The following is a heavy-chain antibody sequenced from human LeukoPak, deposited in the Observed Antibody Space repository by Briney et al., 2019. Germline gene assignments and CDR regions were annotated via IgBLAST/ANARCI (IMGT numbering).Heavy chain of an antibody. V-gene: IGHV3-23*01. Sequence: PGGSLRLSCAASGFTFCSYAMGWVRKAPGKGLEWVSAISGSGGSTYYADSVKGRFTISRDNSKNTLYLQMNSLRAEDTAVYYCAKVAMGYYGSGSLDYWGQGTLVTVSS. CDR1: GFTFCSYA. D-gene: IGHD3-10*01. CDR2: ISGSGGST. J-gene: IGHJ4*02. CDR3: AKVAMGYYGSGSLDY.